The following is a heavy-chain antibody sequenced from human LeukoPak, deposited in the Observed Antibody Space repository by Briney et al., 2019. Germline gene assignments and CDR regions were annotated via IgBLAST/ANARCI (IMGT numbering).Heavy chain of an antibody. CDR1: GITVNNTY. D-gene: IGHD5-18*01. CDR2: IYSGGSR. CDR3: TRGRKYTYGHFDY. J-gene: IGHJ4*02. Sequence: PGGSLRLSCAASGITVNNTYVSCVRQAPGKGLEWVSVIYSGGSRFYADSVKGRFTISRDTSKNTLYLQMNGLRAEDTAVYFCTRGRKYTYGHFDYWGRGTLVTVSS. V-gene: IGHV3-53*01.